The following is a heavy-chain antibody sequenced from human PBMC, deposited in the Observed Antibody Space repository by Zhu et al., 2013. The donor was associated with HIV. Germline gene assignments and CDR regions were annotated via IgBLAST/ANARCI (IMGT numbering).Heavy chain of an antibody. Sequence: QVQVQESGPGLVKPSGTLSLTCAVYGGSFSGYYWSWIRQPPGKGLEWIGEINHSGSTNYNPSLKSRVTISVDTSKNQFSLKLSSVTAADTAVYYCARAWGGRVRPPRPGAFDIWGQGTMVTVSS. CDR1: GGSFSGYY. CDR3: ARAWGGRVRPPRPGAFDI. D-gene: IGHD3-10*01. J-gene: IGHJ3*02. CDR2: INHSGST. V-gene: IGHV4-34*01.